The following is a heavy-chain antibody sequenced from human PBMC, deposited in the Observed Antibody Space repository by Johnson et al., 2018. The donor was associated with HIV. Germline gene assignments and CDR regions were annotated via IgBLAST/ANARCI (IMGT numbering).Heavy chain of an antibody. CDR1: GFTFSSYA. CDR3: ATSHGSHGAFDI. Sequence: QVQLVESGGGVVQPGRSLRLSCAASGFTFSSYAMHWVRQAPGKGLEWVAVISYDGSNNYYADSVKGRLTISRDNSKNTLYLQMNSLRAEDTAVYYCATSHGSHGAFDIWGQGTMVTVSS. J-gene: IGHJ3*02. V-gene: IGHV3-30*14. D-gene: IGHD1-26*01. CDR2: ISYDGSNN.